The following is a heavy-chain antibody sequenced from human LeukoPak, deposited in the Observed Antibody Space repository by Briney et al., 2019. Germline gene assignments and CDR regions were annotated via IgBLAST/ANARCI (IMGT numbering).Heavy chain of an antibody. J-gene: IGHJ4*02. CDR1: GRPISSGRYY. D-gene: IGHD3-22*01. CDR2: IYYGGSI. V-gene: IGHV4-31*03. Sequence: AQTLSLTCTLSGRPISSGRYYCSWIRQHPPEGLEWIGYIYYGGSIYYSPSLESRVTISVDTSKNQFSLKLSSVTAAETAVYYCAGEKHEGYYYDSSGYFDYWGQGTLVTVSS. CDR3: AGEKHEGYYYDSSGYFDY.